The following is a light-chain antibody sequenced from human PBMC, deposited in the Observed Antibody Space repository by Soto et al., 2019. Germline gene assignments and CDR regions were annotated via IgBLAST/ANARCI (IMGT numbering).Light chain of an antibody. J-gene: IGKJ5*01. CDR3: QQYNNWPAIT. CDR2: GAS. CDR1: QSVSSN. V-gene: IGKV3D-15*01. Sequence: EILMTQSPATLSVSPGERATLSCRASQSVSSNLAWYQQKPGQAPRLFIYGASTRATGIPARFSGSGSGTEFTLTISSLQSEDFAVYYCQQYNNWPAITFGQGTRLEIK.